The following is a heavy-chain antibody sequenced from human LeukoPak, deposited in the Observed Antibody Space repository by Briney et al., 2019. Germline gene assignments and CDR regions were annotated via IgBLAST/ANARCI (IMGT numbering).Heavy chain of an antibody. CDR1: GFTFSSYA. J-gene: IGHJ4*02. CDR2: IYSGGNT. D-gene: IGHD3-10*01. CDR3: ATTRGSSFDY. V-gene: IGHV3-53*01. Sequence: GGSLRLSCAASGFTFSSYAMHWVRQAPGKGLEWVSIIYSGGNTYYADSVKGRFTISRDNSKNTLYLQMNSLRVEDTAVYYCATTRGSSFDYWGQGTLVTVSS.